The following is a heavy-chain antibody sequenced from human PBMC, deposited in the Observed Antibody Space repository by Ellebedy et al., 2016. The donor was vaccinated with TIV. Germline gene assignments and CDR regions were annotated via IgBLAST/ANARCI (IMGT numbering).Heavy chain of an antibody. J-gene: IGHJ4*02. CDR3: TRDGRDIVVVPAAIPDY. D-gene: IGHD2-2*01. CDR2: IRSKAYGGTT. V-gene: IGHV3-49*03. Sequence: GESLKISXTASGFTFGDYAMSWFRQAPGKGLEWVGFIRSKAYGGTTEYAASVKGRFTISRDDSKSIAYLQMNSLKTEGTAVYYCTRDGRDIVVVPAAIPDYWGQGTLVTVSS. CDR1: GFTFGDYA.